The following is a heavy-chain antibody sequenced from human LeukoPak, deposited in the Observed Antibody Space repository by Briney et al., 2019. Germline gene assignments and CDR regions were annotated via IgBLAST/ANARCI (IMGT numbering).Heavy chain of an antibody. CDR2: LNAGGGST. J-gene: IGHJ4*02. V-gene: IGHV3-23*01. CDR1: GFTFSSYT. D-gene: IGHD2-15*01. Sequence: PGGSLRLSCVASGFTFSSYTMSWVRQAPGKGLEWVSALNAGGGSTHYADSVRGRFTISRDNSKNTLYLQMNSLRAEDTAVYYCASPVRDRYCSGGSCYSPFDFWGQGNLVIVSS. CDR3: ASPVRDRYCSGGSCYSPFDF.